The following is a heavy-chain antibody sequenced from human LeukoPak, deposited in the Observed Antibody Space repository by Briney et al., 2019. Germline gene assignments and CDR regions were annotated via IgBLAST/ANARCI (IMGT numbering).Heavy chain of an antibody. J-gene: IGHJ4*02. CDR1: GGSISSYY. CDR3: ARSDYDSRGHFDY. V-gene: IGHV4-59*01. D-gene: IGHD3-22*01. Sequence: SETLSLTCTVSGGSISSYYWSWIRQPPGKGLEWIGYIYYSGSTNYNPSLKSRVTISVDTSKNQFSLKLSSVTAADTAVYYCARSDYDSRGHFDYWGQGTLVTVSS. CDR2: IYYSGST.